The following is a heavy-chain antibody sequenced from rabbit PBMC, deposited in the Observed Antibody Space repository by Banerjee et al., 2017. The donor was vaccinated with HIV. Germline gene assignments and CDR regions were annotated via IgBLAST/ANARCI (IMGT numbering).Heavy chain of an antibody. CDR2: IASDSSVYT. CDR3: ARGGVGPTYPYGGICP. J-gene: IGHJ6*02. CDR1: GFDFSSNA. D-gene: IGHD3-1*01. Sequence: QTLEESGGDLAKPEGSLTLTCKASGFDFSSNAMCWVRQAPGKGPEWIACIASDSSVYTYYASWAKGRFTISKSSSTTVTLQMTSLTAADTATYFCARGGVGPTYPYGGICPWGPGTLVTVS. V-gene: IGHV1S40*01.